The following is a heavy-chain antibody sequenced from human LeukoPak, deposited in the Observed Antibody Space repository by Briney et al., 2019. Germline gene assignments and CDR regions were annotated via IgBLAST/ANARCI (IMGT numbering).Heavy chain of an antibody. V-gene: IGHV6-1*01. J-gene: IGHJ5*02. CDR2: TYYRSKWHN. CDR1: GDSVSSNSAT. CDR3: SRVQTQSGWFDP. Sequence: SQTLSLTCAISGDSVSSNSATWNWIRQSPSRGLEWLGRTYYRSKWHNDYAASVKGRITINSDTSKNQFSLEVNSVTPEDTAVYYCSRVQTQSGWFDPWGQATLVTVSS. D-gene: IGHD4-23*01.